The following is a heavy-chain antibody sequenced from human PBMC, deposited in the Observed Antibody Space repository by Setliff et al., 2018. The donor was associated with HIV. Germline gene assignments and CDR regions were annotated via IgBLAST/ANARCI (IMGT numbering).Heavy chain of an antibody. CDR2: IHTSGNI. CDR3: VKVGPSYYYDSTGYSPDAFDI. CDR1: GGSISSYY. Sequence: ASETLSLTCIVSGGSISSYYWSWIRQSAGKELEWIGRIHTSGNIRYNPSLQSRVTMSTDTSNNQFSLKLSSVTAADTAVYYCVKVGPSYYYDSTGYSPDAFDIWGHGTKVTVSS. D-gene: IGHD3-22*01. J-gene: IGHJ3*02. V-gene: IGHV4-4*07.